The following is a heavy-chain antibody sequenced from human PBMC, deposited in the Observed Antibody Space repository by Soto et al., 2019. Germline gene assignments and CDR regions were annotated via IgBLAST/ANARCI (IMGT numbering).Heavy chain of an antibody. J-gene: IGHJ2*01. CDR3: ARAPYFATVHRQWWYFDL. D-gene: IGHD6-19*01. CDR2: MSTSNGDT. Sequence: ASVKVSCKASGYMFITYGFNWVRQAPGQGLEWMGWMSTSNGDTKTAQKLKGRLTMTSEMSTDTVSMELTNLKSDDTAVYYCARAPYFATVHRQWWYFDLWGRGTLVTVSS. CDR1: GYMFITYG. V-gene: IGHV1-18*01.